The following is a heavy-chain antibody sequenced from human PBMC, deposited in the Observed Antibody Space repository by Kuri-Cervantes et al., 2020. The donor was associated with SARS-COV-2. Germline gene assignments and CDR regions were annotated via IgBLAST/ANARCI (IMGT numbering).Heavy chain of an antibody. J-gene: IGHJ4*02. V-gene: IGHV4-34*01. CDR1: GGSFSGYY. CDR3: ASTMTTVTYPSWYFDY. D-gene: IGHD4-11*01. Sequence: SETLSLTCAVYGGSFSGYYWSWIRQPPGKGLEWIGEINHSGSTNYNPSLKSRVTISVDTSKNQSSLKLSSVTAADTAVYYCASTMTTVTYPSWYFDYWGQGTLVTVSS. CDR2: INHSGST.